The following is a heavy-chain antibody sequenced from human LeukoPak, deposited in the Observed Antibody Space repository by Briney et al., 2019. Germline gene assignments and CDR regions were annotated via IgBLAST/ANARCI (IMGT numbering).Heavy chain of an antibody. CDR3: ARDLRSSGWYYFDY. D-gene: IGHD6-19*01. J-gene: IGHJ4*02. V-gene: IGHV3-48*01. CDR1: GFTFSTYS. Sequence: GGSLRLSCAASGFTFSTYSMNWVRQAPGKGLEWVSYTSSSSTVFYADSVKGRFTISRDNAKNSLYLQMNSLRADDTAVYYCARDLRSSGWYYFDYWGQGTLVTVSS. CDR2: TSSSSTV.